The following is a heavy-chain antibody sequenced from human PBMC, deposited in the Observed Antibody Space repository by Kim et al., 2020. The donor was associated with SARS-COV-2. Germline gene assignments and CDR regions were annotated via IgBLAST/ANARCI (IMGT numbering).Heavy chain of an antibody. Sequence: GGSLRLSCAASGFTFSSYWMSWVRQAPGKGLEWVANIKQDGSEKYYVDSVKGRFTISRDNAKNSLYLQMNSLIAEDTAVYYCASEGYFSRGYAAYWGQGTLVTVSS. V-gene: IGHV3-7*03. D-gene: IGHD5-12*01. CDR2: IKQDGSEK. CDR1: GFTFSSYW. CDR3: ASEGYFSRGYAAY. J-gene: IGHJ4*02.